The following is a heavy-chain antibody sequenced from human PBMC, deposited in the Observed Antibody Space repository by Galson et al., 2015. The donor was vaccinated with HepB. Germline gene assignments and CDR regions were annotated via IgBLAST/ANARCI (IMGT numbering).Heavy chain of an antibody. D-gene: IGHD2-21*02. J-gene: IGHJ4*02. CDR1: GFSLSTSGVG. CDR2: IYWNDDK. V-gene: IGHV2-5*01. Sequence: PALVKPTQTLTLTCTFSGFSLSTSGVGVGWIRQPPGKALEWLALIYWNDDKRYSPSLKSRLTITKDTSKNQVVLTMTNMDPVDTATYYCAHSSVYCGGDCWVDFDYWGQGTLVTVSS. CDR3: AHSSVYCGGDCWVDFDY.